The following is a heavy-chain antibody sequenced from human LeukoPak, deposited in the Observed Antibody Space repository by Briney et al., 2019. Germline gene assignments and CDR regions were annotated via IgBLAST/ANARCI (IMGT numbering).Heavy chain of an antibody. D-gene: IGHD1-26*01. CDR1: GGSISSYY. CDR2: IYTSGST. J-gene: IGHJ4*02. CDR3: ARENSGSYREFDY. V-gene: IGHV4-4*07. Sequence: PSETLSLTCTVSGGSISSYYWSWIRQPAGKGLELIGRIYTSGSTNYNASLKSRVSMSVDTSKNQFSLKLGSVTAADTAVFYCARENSGSYREFDYWGQGTLVTVSS.